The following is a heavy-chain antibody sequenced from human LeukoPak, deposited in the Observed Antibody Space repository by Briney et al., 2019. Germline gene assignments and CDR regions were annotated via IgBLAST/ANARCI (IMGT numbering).Heavy chain of an antibody. Sequence: PSQTLSLTCAVSGGSISSGGYSWSWIRQPPGKGLEWIGYIYHSGSTYYNPSLKSRVTISVETSKNQFSLSLSSVTAADTAVYYCAKDFGTYCTYSNCPIDAFDIWGQGTMVTVSS. V-gene: IGHV4-30-2*01. J-gene: IGHJ3*02. CDR2: IYHSGST. CDR3: AKDFGTYCTYSNCPIDAFDI. CDR1: GGSISSGGYS. D-gene: IGHD1-26*01.